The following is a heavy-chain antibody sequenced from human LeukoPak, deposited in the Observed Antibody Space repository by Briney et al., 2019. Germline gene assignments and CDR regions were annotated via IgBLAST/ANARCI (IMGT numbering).Heavy chain of an antibody. CDR1: GFTFSSYA. J-gene: IGHJ5*02. CDR2: ISYDGSNK. V-gene: IGHV3-30-3*01. D-gene: IGHD4-17*01. CDR3: AKEYGDYGASWFAP. Sequence: GGSLRLSCAASGFTFSSYAMHWVRQAPGKGLEWVAVISYDGSNKYYADSVKGRFTISRDNSKNTLYLYMNSLRAEDTAVYYCAKEYGDYGASWFAPWGQGTLVTVSS.